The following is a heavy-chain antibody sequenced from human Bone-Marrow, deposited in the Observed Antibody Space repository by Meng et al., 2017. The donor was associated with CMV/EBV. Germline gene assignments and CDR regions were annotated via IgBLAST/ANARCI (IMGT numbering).Heavy chain of an antibody. V-gene: IGHV3-20*04. J-gene: IGHJ3*02. CDR1: GFTFDDYG. CDR2: INWNGGST. D-gene: IGHD7-27*01. Sequence: GESLKISCAASGFTFDDYGMSWVRQAPGKGLEWVSGINWNGGSTGYADSVKGRFTISRDNAKNSLYLQMNSLRAEDTALYYCARPITGGDAFDIWGQGKMVNVSS. CDR3: ARPITGGDAFDI.